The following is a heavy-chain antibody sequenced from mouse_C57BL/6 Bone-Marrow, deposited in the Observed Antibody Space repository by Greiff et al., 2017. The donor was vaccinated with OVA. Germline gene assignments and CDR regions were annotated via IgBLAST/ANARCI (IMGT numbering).Heavy chain of an antibody. CDR2: IYPSDSET. V-gene: IGHV1-61*01. CDR3: ARWTVDAY. Sequence: VQLQQPGAELVRPGSSVKLSCKASGYTFTSYWMAWVKQRPGQGLEWIGNIYPSDSETHYNQKFKDKATLTVDKSSSTAYMQLSSLTSEDSAVYYCARWTVDAYWGQGTLVTVSA. D-gene: IGHD1-1*01. J-gene: IGHJ3*01. CDR1: GYTFTSYW.